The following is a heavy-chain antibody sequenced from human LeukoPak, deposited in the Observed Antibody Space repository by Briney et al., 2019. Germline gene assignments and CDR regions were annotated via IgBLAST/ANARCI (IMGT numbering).Heavy chain of an antibody. J-gene: IGHJ4*02. CDR3: AREGPNFDWFDY. V-gene: IGHV1-46*01. CDR2: VNPSGGST. D-gene: IGHD3-9*01. CDR1: GGTFSSYA. Sequence: ASVKVSCKASGGTFSSYATSWVRQAPGQGLEWMGIVNPSGGSTSYAQKFQGRVTMTRDTSTSTVYMELSSLRSEDTAVYYCAREGPNFDWFDYWGQGTLVTVSS.